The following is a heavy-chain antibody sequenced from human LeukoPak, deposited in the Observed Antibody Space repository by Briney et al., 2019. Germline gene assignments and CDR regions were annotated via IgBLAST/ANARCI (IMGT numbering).Heavy chain of an antibody. J-gene: IGHJ4*02. CDR2: INPNNGGT. CDR1: GYTFTGYY. CDR3: ARDGNDLPYDY. V-gene: IGHV1-2*02. Sequence: ASVKVSCKASGYTFTGYYMHWVRQAPGQGLEWMGWINPNNGGTNYAQKFQGRVTMTRNTSISTAYMELSRLRSDDTAVYYCARDGNDLPYDYWGQGTLVTVSS. D-gene: IGHD3/OR15-3a*01.